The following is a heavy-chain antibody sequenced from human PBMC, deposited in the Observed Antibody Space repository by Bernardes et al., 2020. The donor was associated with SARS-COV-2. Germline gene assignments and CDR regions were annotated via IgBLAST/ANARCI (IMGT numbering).Heavy chain of an antibody. CDR2: IWYDGSNK. CDR1: GFTFSSYG. Sequence: GGSLRLSCAASGFTFSSYGMHWVRKAPGKGLEWVAVIWYDGSNKYYADSVKGRFTISRDNSKNTLYLQMNSLRAEDTAVYYCARDGARKYAFDIWGQGTMVTVSS. V-gene: IGHV3-33*01. D-gene: IGHD6-6*01. J-gene: IGHJ3*02. CDR3: ARDGARKYAFDI.